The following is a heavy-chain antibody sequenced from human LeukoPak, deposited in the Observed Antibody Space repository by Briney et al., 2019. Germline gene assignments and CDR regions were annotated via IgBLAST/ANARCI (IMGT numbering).Heavy chain of an antibody. V-gene: IGHV4-39*01. Sequence: PSETLSLTCTVSGASISSSSSFWSWIRQPQGKGLEWIGNIHYSGSTYNNPSLKSRVTISIDRSNNQFSLKLSSVTAADTAVYYCVRRLGGDGYDMWGQGTMVTVSS. CDR1: GASISSSSSF. CDR3: VRRLGGDGYDM. J-gene: IGHJ3*02. CDR2: IHYSGST.